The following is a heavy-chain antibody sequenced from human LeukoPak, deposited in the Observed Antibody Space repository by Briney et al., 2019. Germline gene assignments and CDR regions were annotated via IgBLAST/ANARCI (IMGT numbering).Heavy chain of an antibody. CDR3: ARGPPSGYGTTFFDY. V-gene: IGHV3-7*01. CDR2: IKSGGSDK. J-gene: IGHJ4*02. Sequence: GGSLRLSCAASGFTFTSYWMGWVRQAPGKGLESVASIKSGGSDKYYVDSVKGRFTIPRDDAKNSLYLEVNTLRAEDTAVYYCARGPPSGYGTTFFDYWGQGTLVTVFS. CDR1: GFTFTSYW. D-gene: IGHD2/OR15-2a*01.